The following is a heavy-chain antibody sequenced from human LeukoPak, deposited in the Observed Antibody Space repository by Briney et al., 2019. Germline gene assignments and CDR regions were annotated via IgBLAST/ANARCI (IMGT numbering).Heavy chain of an antibody. Sequence: GGSLRLSCAASGFTFSTFAMIWVRQPPGKGLEWVSSIFPSGGEIHYADSVRGRFTISRDNSKSTLSLQMNSLRPEDTALYYCVRVWSYSYYYMDVWGKGTTVIVSS. CDR1: GFTFSTFA. D-gene: IGHD2-8*02. V-gene: IGHV3-23*01. J-gene: IGHJ6*03. CDR3: VRVWSYSYYYMDV. CDR2: IFPSGGEI.